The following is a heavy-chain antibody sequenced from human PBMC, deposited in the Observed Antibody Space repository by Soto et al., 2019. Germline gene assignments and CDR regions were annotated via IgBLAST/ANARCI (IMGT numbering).Heavy chain of an antibody. CDR2: ITGTDGRT. Sequence: EVQLLESGGGLVQPGGSLRLSCAASGFTFSSFAMSWVRQAPGLGLEWVAGITGTDGRTFYADSVRGRFTISRDNSRNTLYLQMSGLRADDTAVYYCAKEEAMNGVPLFKYWGQGTLVTVSS. CDR3: AKEEAMNGVPLFKY. V-gene: IGHV3-23*01. D-gene: IGHD2-8*01. CDR1: GFTFSSFA. J-gene: IGHJ4*02.